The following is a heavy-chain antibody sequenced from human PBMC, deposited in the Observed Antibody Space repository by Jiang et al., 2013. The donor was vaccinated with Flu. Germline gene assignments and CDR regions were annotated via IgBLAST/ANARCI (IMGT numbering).Heavy chain of an antibody. Sequence: GTLSVTCAVSGGSITNRITGGVGPPAPRKGLEFVGEIYYGGNTHHNPSLKSRLTISLDVSNNQFSPNLNSVTAADTAVYFCARVNFDHSGAFDCWGQGTLVTVSS. CDR1: GGSITNRITG. CDR2: IYYGGNT. CDR3: ARVNFDHSGAFDC. J-gene: IGHJ4*02. D-gene: IGHD2-15*01. V-gene: IGHV4-4*01.